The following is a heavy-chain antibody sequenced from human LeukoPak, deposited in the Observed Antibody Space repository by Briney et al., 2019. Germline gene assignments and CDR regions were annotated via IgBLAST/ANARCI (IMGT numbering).Heavy chain of an antibody. J-gene: IGHJ4*02. CDR3: ARDSAYYDILTGYYRGGPDY. D-gene: IGHD3-9*01. V-gene: IGHV1-2*02. Sequence: ASVKVSCKASGYTFTGFYMHWVRQAPGQGLEWMGWINPNSGGTNYAQKFQGRVTMTRDTSISTAYMELSRLRSDDTAVYYCARDSAYYDILTGYYRGGPDYWGQGTLVTVSS. CDR2: INPNSGGT. CDR1: GYTFTGFY.